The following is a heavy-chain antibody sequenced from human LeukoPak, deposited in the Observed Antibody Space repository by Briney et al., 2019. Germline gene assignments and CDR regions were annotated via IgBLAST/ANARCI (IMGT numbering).Heavy chain of an antibody. V-gene: IGHV4-4*02. CDR2: IYHSGST. D-gene: IGHD3-22*01. CDR3: ARVEQTNFYDSSGYYYVSHAFDI. Sequence: SETLSLTCAVSGGSISSSNWWSWVRQPPGKGLEWIGEIYHSGSTNYNPSLKSRVTISVDKSKNQFSLKLGSVTAADTAVYYCARVEQTNFYDSSGYYYVSHAFDIWGQGTMVTVSS. J-gene: IGHJ3*02. CDR1: GGSISSSNW.